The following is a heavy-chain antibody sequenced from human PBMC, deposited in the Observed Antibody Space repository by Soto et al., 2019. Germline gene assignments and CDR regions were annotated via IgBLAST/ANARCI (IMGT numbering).Heavy chain of an antibody. J-gene: IGHJ4*02. CDR1: GGSISSGGYY. CDR3: ATLYMVRGVRTFDY. Sequence: QVQLQESGPGLVKPSQTLSLTCTVSGGSISSGGYYWSWIRQHPGKGLEWIGYIYYTGSTYYNPSLKSRVTISVDTSKNQFSLKLSSVTSADTAVYYCATLYMVRGVRTFDYWGQGTLVTVSS. D-gene: IGHD3-10*01. CDR2: IYYTGST. V-gene: IGHV4-31*03.